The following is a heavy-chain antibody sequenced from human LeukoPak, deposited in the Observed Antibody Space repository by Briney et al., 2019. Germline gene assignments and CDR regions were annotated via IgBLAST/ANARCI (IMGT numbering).Heavy chain of an antibody. J-gene: IGHJ6*02. CDR1: GFTFSVYP. CDR2: ISYDSSNK. CDR3: VRDPGETALGRHYSYNYYLDV. D-gene: IGHD2-21*01. V-gene: IGHV3-30*04. Sequence: PGSSLRLSYAASGFTFSVYPMHWVRQPPGKSLEWVAVISYDSSNKYYADSVRGRFTISRDNSKNTLYLQMNSLRSEYTAVSYCVRDPGETALGRHYSYNYYLDVWGQGATATVSS.